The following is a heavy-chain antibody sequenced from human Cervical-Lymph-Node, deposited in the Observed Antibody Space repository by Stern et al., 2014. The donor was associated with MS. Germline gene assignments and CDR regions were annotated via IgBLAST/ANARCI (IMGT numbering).Heavy chain of an antibody. D-gene: IGHD4-23*01. CDR1: GGSISGYY. Sequence: QVQLVESGPGLVKPSETLSLTCTVSGGSISGYYWSWIRQPPGKALEWIGFIYSSGTTNYNPSLKSRVTISVDTSRNQFSLKLSSVTAADTAMYYCSRALYGDNEDYWGQGALVTVSS. V-gene: IGHV4-59*01. CDR3: SRALYGDNEDY. CDR2: IYSSGTT. J-gene: IGHJ4*02.